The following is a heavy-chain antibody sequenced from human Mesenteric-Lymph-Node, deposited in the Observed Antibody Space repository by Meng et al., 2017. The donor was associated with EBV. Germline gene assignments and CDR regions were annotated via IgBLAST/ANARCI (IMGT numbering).Heavy chain of an antibody. CDR3: AREVRFCRSTNCYGIFNDY. D-gene: IGHD2-2*01. Sequence: QLQLQESGPGLVKPSETLSLTCTVSGGAIRSNSHYWSWIRQPPGKGREWIGSILYSGTTYYNPSLKSRVTVSVDTSKNQFSLKPSSVAAADTAVYYCAREVRFCRSTNCYGIFNDYWGQGTLVTVSA. CDR1: GGAIRSNSHY. J-gene: IGHJ4*02. CDR2: ILYSGTT. V-gene: IGHV4-39*02.